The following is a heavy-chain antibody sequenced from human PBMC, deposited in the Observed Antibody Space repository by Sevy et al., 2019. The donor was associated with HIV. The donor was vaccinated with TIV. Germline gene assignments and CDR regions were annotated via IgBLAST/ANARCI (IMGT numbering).Heavy chain of an antibody. CDR1: GGSINSDH. J-gene: IGHJ3*02. CDR3: ARRNDFDI. CDR2: VYYTGGT. V-gene: IGHV4-59*08. Sequence: GSLRLSCTVSGGSINSDHWNWIRQPPGKGLEWIGYVYYTGGTNYNPSLKNRVTISVDRTKNQFSLNLTSVTAADTAVYYCARRNDFDIWGQGTMVTVSS.